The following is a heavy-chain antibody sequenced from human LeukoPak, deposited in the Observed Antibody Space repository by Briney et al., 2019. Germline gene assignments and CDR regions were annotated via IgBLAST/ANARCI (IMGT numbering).Heavy chain of an antibody. D-gene: IGHD2-21*02. CDR1: GGSISSGSYY. CDR3: AREGDEPGPAGFDY. CDR2: IYTSGST. Sequence: PSETLSLTCTVSGGSISSGSYYWSWIRQPAGKGLEWIGRIYTSGSTNYNPSLKSRVTISVDTSKNQFSLKLSSVTAADTAVYYCAREGDEPGPAGFDYWGQGTLVTVSS. V-gene: IGHV4-61*02. J-gene: IGHJ4*02.